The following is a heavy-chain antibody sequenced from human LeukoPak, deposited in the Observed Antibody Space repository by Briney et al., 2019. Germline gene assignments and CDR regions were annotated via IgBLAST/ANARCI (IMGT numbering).Heavy chain of an antibody. CDR1: GGFLSSYY. CDR3: ARRANYDAFYM. Sequence: SDTLSLTCTVSGGFLSSYYWSWIRQPLGKGLEGIGYLYYSGSTNYNPSLKSRVTISVDTSKNQFSLTLSSATSADTGVFYLARRANYDAFYMWGQGTMDTVSS. CDR2: LYYSGST. V-gene: IGHV4-59*07. D-gene: IGHD1-7*01. J-gene: IGHJ3*02.